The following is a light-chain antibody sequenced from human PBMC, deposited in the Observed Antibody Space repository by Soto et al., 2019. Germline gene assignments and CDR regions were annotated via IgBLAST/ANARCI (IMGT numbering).Light chain of an antibody. CDR2: EGS. CDR3: CSYAGSSTYV. CDR1: SSDVGSYNL. V-gene: IGLV2-23*01. J-gene: IGLJ1*01. Sequence: QPASVSGSPGQSITISCTGSSSDVGSYNLVSWYQQHPGKAPKLVICEGSKRPSGVSNRFSGSKSGNTASLTISGLQAEDEADYYCCSYAGSSTYVFGTGTKLTVL.